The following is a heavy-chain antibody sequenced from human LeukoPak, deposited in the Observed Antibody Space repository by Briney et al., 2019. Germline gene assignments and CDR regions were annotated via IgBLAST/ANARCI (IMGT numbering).Heavy chain of an antibody. Sequence: PGGSLRLSCAASGFTFSSYAMSWVRQAPGKGLEWVSAISGSGGSTYYADSVKGRFTISRDNSKNTLYQQMNSLRAEDTAVYYCAEDPGRHEGYCSGGSCTMLGYYFDYWGQGTLVTVSS. J-gene: IGHJ4*02. CDR1: GFTFSSYA. CDR2: ISGSGGST. CDR3: AEDPGRHEGYCSGGSCTMLGYYFDY. V-gene: IGHV3-23*01. D-gene: IGHD2-15*01.